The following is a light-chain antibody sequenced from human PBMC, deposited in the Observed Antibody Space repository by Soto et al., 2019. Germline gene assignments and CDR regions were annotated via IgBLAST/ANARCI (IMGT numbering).Light chain of an antibody. Sequence: QSVLTQPASVSGSPGQSITLSCTGTSSDVGGYNYVSWYQQHPGKAPKLMIYDVSNRPSGISNRFSGSKSGNTASLYISGLQAEDEAAYYCSSYISSSTRVFGGGTQLTVL. CDR1: SSDVGGYNY. J-gene: IGLJ2*01. CDR3: SSYISSSTRV. CDR2: DVS. V-gene: IGLV2-14*03.